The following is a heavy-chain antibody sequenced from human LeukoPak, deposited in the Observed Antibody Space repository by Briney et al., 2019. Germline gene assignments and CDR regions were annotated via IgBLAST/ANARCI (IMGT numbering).Heavy chain of an antibody. V-gene: IGHV1-18*01. CDR3: ARDGNYYDSSGYLDY. D-gene: IGHD3-22*01. CDR1: GYIFTGYG. CDR2: ISAYNGNT. Sequence: ASLKVSCKASGYIFTGYGISWVRQAPGQGLEWMGWISAYNGNTNYAQKLQGRVTMTTDTSTSTAYMELRSLRSDDTAVYYCARDGNYYDSSGYLDYWGQGTLVTVSS. J-gene: IGHJ4*02.